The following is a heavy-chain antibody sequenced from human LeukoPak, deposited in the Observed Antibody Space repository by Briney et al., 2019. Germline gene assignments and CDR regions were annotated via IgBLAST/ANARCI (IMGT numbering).Heavy chain of an antibody. CDR3: ARELVYYDRSGYHLSDAFDI. J-gene: IGHJ3*02. Sequence: GGSLRLSCAASGFPFSSYWMSWVRQAPGEGLEWVANIKQDGNEKYYVDSVKGRFTISRDNAKNSVYLQMNSLRAEDTAVYYCARELVYYDRSGYHLSDAFDIWGQGTLVTVSP. CDR1: GFPFSSYW. CDR2: IKQDGNEK. D-gene: IGHD3-22*01. V-gene: IGHV3-7*01.